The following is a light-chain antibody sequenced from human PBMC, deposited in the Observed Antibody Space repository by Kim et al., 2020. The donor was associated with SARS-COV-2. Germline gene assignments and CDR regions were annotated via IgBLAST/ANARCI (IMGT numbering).Light chain of an antibody. CDR3: GSRDTSDSYQVV. J-gene: IGLJ2*01. Sequence: SSELTQDPAVSVALGQTVRITCQGDSLRRYFATWYQQKPGQAPVVVIYGKKNRPSWIPDRFSGSGSGNTASLTITGTQAEDEADYYCGSRDTSDSYQVVFGGGTQLTV. CDR2: GKK. CDR1: SLRRYF. V-gene: IGLV3-19*01.